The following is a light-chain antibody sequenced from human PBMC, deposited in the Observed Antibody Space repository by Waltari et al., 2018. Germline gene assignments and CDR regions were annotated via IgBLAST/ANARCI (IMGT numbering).Light chain of an antibody. V-gene: IGLV3-19*01. CDR1: GLRTFY. CDR2: DET. CDR3: NTRDISGDHLV. Sequence: SSEMTQEPAVSVALGQTVRITCQGGGLRTFYANWYQQKPGQAPLLVICDETHRPPGIPDRFSGSRSGPTASLTISGAQAEDEADYYCNTRDISGDHLVFGSGTKVTVL. J-gene: IGLJ1*01.